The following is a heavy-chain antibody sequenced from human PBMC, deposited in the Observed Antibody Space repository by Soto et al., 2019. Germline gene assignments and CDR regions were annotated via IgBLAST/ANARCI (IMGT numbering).Heavy chain of an antibody. CDR1: GGSIISTFYY. CDR2: IHYSGET. CDR3: ARRPDFRDHGWFDP. Sequence: PSETLSLTCTVSGGSIISTFYYWGWLRQPPGRGLEWIANIHYSGETHYSPSLKSRVAISVDTSKSQFSLTLDPVTAADTAVYYCARRPDFRDHGWFDPWGQGILVTVSS. D-gene: IGHD4-17*01. J-gene: IGHJ5*02. V-gene: IGHV4-39*01.